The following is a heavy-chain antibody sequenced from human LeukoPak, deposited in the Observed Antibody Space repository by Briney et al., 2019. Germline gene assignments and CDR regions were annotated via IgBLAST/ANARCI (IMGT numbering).Heavy chain of an antibody. V-gene: IGHV3-7*01. D-gene: IGHD3-10*01. CDR3: ASSMVRGVINNDAFDI. Sequence: PGGSLRLSCAASGFTFTNNFMSWVRQVPGKGLEWVANIKQDGSETTYADSVRGRFTISRDNAKNSLYLQMNSLRAEDTAVYYCASSMVRGVINNDAFDIWGQGTMVTVSS. J-gene: IGHJ3*02. CDR1: GFTFTNNF. CDR2: IKQDGSET.